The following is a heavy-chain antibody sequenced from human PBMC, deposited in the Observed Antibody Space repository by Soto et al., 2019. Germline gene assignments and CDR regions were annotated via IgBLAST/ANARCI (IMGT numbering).Heavy chain of an antibody. CDR2: FDPEDGET. J-gene: IGHJ4*02. Sequence: GPSVKVSCKVSGYTLTELSMHWVRQAPGKGLEWMGGFDPEDGETIYAQKFQGRVTMTEDTSTDTAYMELSSLRSEDTAVYYCATDLSASGSYSLGYWGQGTLVTVSS. D-gene: IGHD3-10*01. CDR3: ATDLSASGSYSLGY. V-gene: IGHV1-24*01. CDR1: GYTLTELS.